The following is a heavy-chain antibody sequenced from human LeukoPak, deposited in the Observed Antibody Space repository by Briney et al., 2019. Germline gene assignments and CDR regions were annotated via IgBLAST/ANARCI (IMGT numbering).Heavy chain of an antibody. V-gene: IGHV4-38-2*02. CDR1: GYSISSGYY. D-gene: IGHD3-9*01. Sequence: PSETLSLTCTVSGYSISSGYYWGWIRQPPGKGLEWIGSIYHSGSTYYNPSLKSRVTISVDTSKNQFSLKLSSVTAADTAVYYCARSLELRYFDWTPPDDAFDIWGQGTMVTVSS. J-gene: IGHJ3*02. CDR2: IYHSGST. CDR3: ARSLELRYFDWTPPDDAFDI.